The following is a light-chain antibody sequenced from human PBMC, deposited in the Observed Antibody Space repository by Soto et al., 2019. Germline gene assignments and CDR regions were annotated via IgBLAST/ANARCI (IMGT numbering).Light chain of an antibody. Sequence: QSVLTQPRSVSGSPGQSVTISCTGPSIDVGGSNYVSWYQQHPGKAPKLMIYDVSERPSGVPDRFSGSKSGNTASLTISGLEAEEKADYSRCSYELPFFVFGPGPKLPVL. V-gene: IGLV2-11*01. CDR1: SIDVGGSNY. J-gene: IGLJ1*01. CDR2: DVS. CDR3: CSYELPFFV.